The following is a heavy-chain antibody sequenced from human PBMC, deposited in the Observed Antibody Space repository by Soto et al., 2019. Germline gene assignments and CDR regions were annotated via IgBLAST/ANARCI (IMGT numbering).Heavy chain of an antibody. Sequence: ASVKVSCKASGYTFTSYDINWVRQATGQGLEWMGWMNPNSGNTGYAQKFQGRVTMTRNTSISTAYMELSSLRSEDTAVYYCGRGFSSDFGVVSADNDAFDIWGQGTMVTVSS. CDR1: GYTFTSYD. CDR2: MNPNSGNT. D-gene: IGHD3-3*01. J-gene: IGHJ3*02. CDR3: GRGFSSDFGVVSADNDAFDI. V-gene: IGHV1-8*01.